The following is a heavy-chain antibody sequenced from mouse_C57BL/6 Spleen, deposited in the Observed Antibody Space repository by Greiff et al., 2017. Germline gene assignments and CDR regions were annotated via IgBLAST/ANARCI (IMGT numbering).Heavy chain of an antibody. CDR1: GYTFTSYT. V-gene: IGHV1-4*01. J-gene: IGHJ3*01. CDR3: ARGGYDYDGGFAY. CDR2: INPSSGYT. Sequence: VQRVESGAELARPGASVKMSCKASGYTFTSYTMHWVKQRPGQGLEWIGYINPSSGYTKYNQKFKDKATLTADKSSSTAYMQLSSLTSEDSAVYYCARGGYDYDGGFAYWGQGTLVTVSA. D-gene: IGHD2-4*01.